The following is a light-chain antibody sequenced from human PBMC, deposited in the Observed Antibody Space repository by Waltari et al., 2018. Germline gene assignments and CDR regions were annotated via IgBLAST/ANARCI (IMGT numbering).Light chain of an antibody. V-gene: IGKV3-20*01. CDR1: QDVGRS. CDR2: DAA. Sequence: CQSSQDVGRSVAVYQQKPGQAPRLLIYDAATRATGIPDRFSGSGSGTDFSLSISRLAPDDLAVYYCQHYVRLPVTFGQGTKVEFK. J-gene: IGKJ1*01. CDR3: QHYVRLPVT.